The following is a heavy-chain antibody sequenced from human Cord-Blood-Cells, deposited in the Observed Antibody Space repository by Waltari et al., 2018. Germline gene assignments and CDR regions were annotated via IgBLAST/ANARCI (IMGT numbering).Heavy chain of an antibody. Sequence: VQLVQSGAEVKKPGSSVKVSGKASAGTFSSYAISWVRRAPGQGLEWMGGIIPIFGTANYAQKFQGRVTITADESTSTAYMELSSLRSEDTAVYYCAREGVVPAATDAFDIWGQGTMVTVSS. CDR1: AGTFSSYA. J-gene: IGHJ3*02. CDR2: IIPIFGTA. CDR3: AREGVVPAATDAFDI. D-gene: IGHD2-2*01. V-gene: IGHV1-69*01.